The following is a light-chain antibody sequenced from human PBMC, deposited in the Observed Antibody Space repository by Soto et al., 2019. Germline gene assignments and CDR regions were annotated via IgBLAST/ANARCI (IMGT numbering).Light chain of an antibody. V-gene: IGKV1-5*01. CDR2: DAS. Sequence: DIQMTQSPSTLSASVGDRVTITCRASQSIISWLAWYQQKQGQAPNIXLYDASSLESGVPSRFSGSGSGTGFTLTISSLKPDDFATYYCQQANSFPLTFGGGTKVDIK. CDR1: QSIISW. J-gene: IGKJ4*01. CDR3: QQANSFPLT.